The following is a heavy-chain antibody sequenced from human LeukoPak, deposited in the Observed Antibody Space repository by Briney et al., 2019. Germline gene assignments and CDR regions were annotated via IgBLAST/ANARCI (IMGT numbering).Heavy chain of an antibody. CDR2: IKPAGSEI. CDR1: GFTFSDYW. D-gene: IGHD6-19*01. CDR3: TRSLDY. V-gene: IGHV3-7*02. Sequence: GGSLRPSCAASGFTFSDYWMDWARQAPGKGLEWVANIKPAGSEIYYVDAAKGRFTISRDNAKNSLYLQMNSLRAEDTAVYYCTRSLDYWGQGTLVTVSS. J-gene: IGHJ4*02.